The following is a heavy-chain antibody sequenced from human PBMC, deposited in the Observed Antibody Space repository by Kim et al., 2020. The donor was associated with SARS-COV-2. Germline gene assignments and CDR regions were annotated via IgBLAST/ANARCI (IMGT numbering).Heavy chain of an antibody. D-gene: IGHD1-26*01. Sequence: GGSLRLSCAASGFTFSNAWMSWVRQAPGKGLEWVGRIKSKTDGGTTDYAAPVKGRFTISRVDSKNTLYLQMNSLKTEDTAVYYCTTDPVGATTEYYYYGMDVWGQGTTVTVSS. V-gene: IGHV3-15*01. CDR3: TTDPVGATTEYYYYGMDV. CDR2: IKSKTDGGTT. J-gene: IGHJ6*02. CDR1: GFTFSNAW.